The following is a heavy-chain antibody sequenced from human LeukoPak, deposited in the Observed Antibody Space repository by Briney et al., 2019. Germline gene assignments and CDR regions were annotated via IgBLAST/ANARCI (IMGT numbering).Heavy chain of an antibody. J-gene: IGHJ4*02. CDR3: ARAPGHSSSWPYYFDY. CDR2: IYYSGST. CDR1: GGSISSYY. Sequence: SETLSLTCTVTGGSISSYYWTWIRQPPGKELEWIGYIYYSGSTNYNPSLKSRVTISVDTSKNQFSLKLSSVTAADTAVYYCARAPGHSSSWPYYFDYWSQGTLVTVSS. D-gene: IGHD6-13*01. V-gene: IGHV4-59*01.